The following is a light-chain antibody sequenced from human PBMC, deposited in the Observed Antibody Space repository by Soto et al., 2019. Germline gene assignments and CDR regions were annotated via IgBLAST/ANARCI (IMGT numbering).Light chain of an antibody. CDR1: QSFSSSY. CDR2: GAC. CDR3: QQYGSSPFT. Sequence: EIVLTQSPGTLSLSPGERATLSCRASQSFSSSYLAWYQQKPGQAPRLLIYGACSRATGIPDRCSGSGSGTDFTLTISRLEPEDFAVYYGQQYGSSPFTFGPVTKVDIK. V-gene: IGKV3-20*01. J-gene: IGKJ3*01.